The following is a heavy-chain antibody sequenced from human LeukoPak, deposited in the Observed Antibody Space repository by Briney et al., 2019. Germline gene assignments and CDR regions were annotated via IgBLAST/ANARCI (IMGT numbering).Heavy chain of an antibody. D-gene: IGHD6-6*01. J-gene: IGHJ5*02. CDR3: AKQYSSSSSVP. CDR2: ISGSGDKT. Sequence: GGSLRLSCAASGFTFSSSAMSWVSQAPGKGLEWVSAISGSGDKTYYADSVKGRFTISRDNSKNVVSLQMNSLRGEDTAVYYCAKQYSSSSSVPWGQGTLVTVSS. V-gene: IGHV3-23*01. CDR1: GFTFSSSA.